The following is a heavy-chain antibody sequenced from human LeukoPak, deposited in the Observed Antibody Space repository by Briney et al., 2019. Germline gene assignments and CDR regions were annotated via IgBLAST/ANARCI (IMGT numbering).Heavy chain of an antibody. CDR1: GDSISSSNYY. CDR2: LYYSGST. V-gene: IGHV4-39*01. Sequence: PSETLSLTCSVPGDSISSSNYYWGWIRQPPGKGLEWIGSLYYSGSTYYNPSLKSRVTISVDVSKNQFSLRLSSVTAADTAMYYCARVMTIASYFYAMDVWGQGTMVTVSS. D-gene: IGHD2-21*01. CDR3: ARVMTIASYFYAMDV. J-gene: IGHJ6*02.